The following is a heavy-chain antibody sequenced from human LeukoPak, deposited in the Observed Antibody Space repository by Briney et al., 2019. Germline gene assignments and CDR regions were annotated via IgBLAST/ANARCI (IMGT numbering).Heavy chain of an antibody. CDR1: GYTFTGYY. D-gene: IGHD3-10*01. V-gene: IGHV1-2*02. CDR3: ASLGYSSGIGAPFDY. J-gene: IGHJ4*02. Sequence: ASVKVSCKASGYTFTGYYMHWVRQAPGQGLEWMGWINPNSGGTNYAQKFQGRVTMTRDTSISTAYMELSRLRSDDTAVYYCASLGYSSGIGAPFDYWGQGTLVTISS. CDR2: INPNSGGT.